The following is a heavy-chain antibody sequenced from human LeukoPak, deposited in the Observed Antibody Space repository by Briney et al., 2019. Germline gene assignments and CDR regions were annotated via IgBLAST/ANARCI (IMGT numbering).Heavy chain of an antibody. CDR1: GYTFTSYD. J-gene: IGHJ6*02. CDR2: MNPNSGNT. CDR3: ARSGYDFDYYYYYGMDV. D-gene: IGHD5-12*01. V-gene: IGHV1-8*01. Sequence: ASVKVSCKASGYTFTSYDINWVRQATGQGLEWMGWMNPNSGNTGYAQKFQGRVTMTRNTSISTAYMELSSLRSEDTAVYYCARSGYDFDYYYYYGMDVSGQGTTVTVSS.